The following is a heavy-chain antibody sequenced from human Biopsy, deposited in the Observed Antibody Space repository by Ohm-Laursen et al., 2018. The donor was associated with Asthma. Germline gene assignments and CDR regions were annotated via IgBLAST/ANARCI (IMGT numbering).Heavy chain of an antibody. V-gene: IGHV4-34*01. CDR1: GGYLTGHY. J-gene: IGHJ5*02. D-gene: IGHD1-20*01. CDR3: ARAAITGIRGWFDP. Sequence: SDTLSLTCTVYGGYLTGHYWNWIRRPPGKGLEWIGEIDQSGYTNYNPSLKSRVTISADTSKNQFHLNLSSVTAADTAVYFCARAAITGIRGWFDPWGQGTQVTVSS. CDR2: IDQSGYT.